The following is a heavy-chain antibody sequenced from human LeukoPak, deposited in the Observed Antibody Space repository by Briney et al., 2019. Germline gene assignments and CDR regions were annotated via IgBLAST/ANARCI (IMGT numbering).Heavy chain of an antibody. CDR1: GYSFTNYW. J-gene: IGHJ4*02. CDR3: ARLGRYDNSGYYYAY. CDR2: IYPGDSDT. Sequence: GESLKISCKGSGYSFTNYWIGWVRQMPGKGLEWMGIIYPGDSDTRYSPSFQGQVTISAVKSISTAYLQWSSLKASDTAMYYCARLGRYDNSGYYYAYWGQGIQVTVSS. V-gene: IGHV5-51*01. D-gene: IGHD3-22*01.